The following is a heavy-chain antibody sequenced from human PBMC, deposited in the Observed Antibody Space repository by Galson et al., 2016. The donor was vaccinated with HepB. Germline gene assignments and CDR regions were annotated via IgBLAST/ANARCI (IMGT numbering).Heavy chain of an antibody. D-gene: IGHD3-3*01. CDR2: ISSSSGTI. V-gene: IGHV3-48*01. CDR1: GFTFSSSN. J-gene: IGHJ5*02. CDR3: ARSGRYYDFWSGFFQFDP. Sequence: SLRLSCAASGFTFSSSNMDWVRQAPGKGLEWVSYISSSSGTIYYADSVKGRFTISRNNAENSLYLQLNNLRAEDTAIYYCARSGRYYDFWSGFFQFDPWGQGTLVTVSS.